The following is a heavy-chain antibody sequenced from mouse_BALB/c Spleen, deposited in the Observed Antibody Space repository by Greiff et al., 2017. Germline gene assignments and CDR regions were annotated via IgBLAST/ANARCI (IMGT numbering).Heavy chain of an antibody. CDR1: GFTFSSYA. D-gene: IGHD1-1*01. J-gene: IGHJ3*01. Sequence: EVQVVESGGGLVKPGGSLKLSCAASGFTFSSYAMSWVRQSPEKRLEWVAEISSGGSYTYYPDTVTGRFTISRDNAKNTLYLEMSSLRSEATAMYYCARITFAYWGQGTLVTVSA. CDR3: ARITFAY. CDR2: ISSGGSYT. V-gene: IGHV5-9-4*01.